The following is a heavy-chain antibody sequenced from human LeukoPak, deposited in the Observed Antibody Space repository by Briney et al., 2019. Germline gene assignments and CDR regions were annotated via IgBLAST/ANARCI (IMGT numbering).Heavy chain of an antibody. CDR2: ISGLGEKT. CDR1: GFTFYNFT. Sequence: PGGSLRLSCATPGFTFYNFTMSWVRQAPGKGLEWVSHISGLGEKTYYADSVQGRFTVSRDNSKNTLYLQMNSLRVEDTALYYCARDNVIIPDYGGPDFDYWGQGTQVAVS. D-gene: IGHD4/OR15-4a*01. V-gene: IGHV3-23*01. CDR3: ARDNVIIPDYGGPDFDY. J-gene: IGHJ4*02.